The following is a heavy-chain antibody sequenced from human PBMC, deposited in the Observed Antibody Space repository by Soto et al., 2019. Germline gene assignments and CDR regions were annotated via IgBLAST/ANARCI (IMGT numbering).Heavy chain of an antibody. CDR1: GGSISSGGYS. J-gene: IGHJ5*02. Sequence: SLTCTVSGGSISSGGYSWSWIRQHPGKGLEWIGYIYYSGSTYYNPSLKSRVTISVDTTKNQFSLKLSSVTAADTAVDYRAREGRTLGYCSSPSCYRIWFDLWGKRTL. D-gene: IGHD2-2*01. CDR3: AREGRTLGYCSSPSCYRIWFDL. V-gene: IGHV4-31*03. CDR2: IYYSGST.